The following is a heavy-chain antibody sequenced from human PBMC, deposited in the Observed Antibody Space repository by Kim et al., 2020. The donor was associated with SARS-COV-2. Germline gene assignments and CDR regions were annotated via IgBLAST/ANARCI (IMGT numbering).Heavy chain of an antibody. CDR3: ARVSTVAGWFDP. V-gene: IGHV4-59*01. Sequence: NYNPSLKGRVTISVDTSKNQFSLKLSSVTAADTAVYYCARVSTVAGWFDPWGQGTLVTVSS. J-gene: IGHJ5*02. D-gene: IGHD4-17*01.